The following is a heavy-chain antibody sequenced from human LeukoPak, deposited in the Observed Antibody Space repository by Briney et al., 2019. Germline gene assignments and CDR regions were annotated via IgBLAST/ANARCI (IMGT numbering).Heavy chain of an antibody. V-gene: IGHV3-30*18. CDR1: GFTFSSYG. CDR2: ISYDGSNK. CDR3: AKDGLGAATYYYDSSGSD. J-gene: IGHJ4*02. D-gene: IGHD3-22*01. Sequence: PGRSLRLSCAASGFTFSSYGMHWVRQAPGKGLEWVAVISYDGSNKYYADSVKGRLTISRDNSKNTLYLQMNSLRAEDTAVYYCAKDGLGAATYYYDSSGSDWGQGTLVTVSS.